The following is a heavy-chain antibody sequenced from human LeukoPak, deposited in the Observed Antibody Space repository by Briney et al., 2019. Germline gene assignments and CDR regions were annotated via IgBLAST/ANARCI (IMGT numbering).Heavy chain of an antibody. CDR3: ARVSVANVYGSGAVDY. V-gene: IGHV4-38-2*02. Sequence: SETLSLTCTVSGYSISSGYYWGWIRQPPGKGLEWIGGIYHTGSTYYNPSLKSRVTISVDTSKNQFSLKLSSVTAADTAVYYCARVSVANVYGSGAVDYWGQGTLVTGSS. J-gene: IGHJ4*02. CDR2: IYHTGST. CDR1: GYSISSGYY. D-gene: IGHD3-10*01.